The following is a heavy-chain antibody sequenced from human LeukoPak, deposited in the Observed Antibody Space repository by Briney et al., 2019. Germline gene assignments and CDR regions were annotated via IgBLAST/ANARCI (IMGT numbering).Heavy chain of an antibody. CDR3: APVRGGDYFDY. V-gene: IGHV1-2*02. D-gene: IGHD2-2*01. Sequence: ASVKVSCKTSGYTFTYMHWVRQAPGQGLEWMGWINPNSGDTDYAQKFQGRVTMTRDTSISTAYMELSRLRSDDTVVYYCAPVRGGDYFDYWGQGTLVTVSS. CDR2: INPNSGDT. CDR1: GYTFTY. J-gene: IGHJ4*02.